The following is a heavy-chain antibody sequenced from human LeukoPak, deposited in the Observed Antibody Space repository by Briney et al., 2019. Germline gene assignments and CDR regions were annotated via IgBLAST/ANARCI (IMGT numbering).Heavy chain of an antibody. V-gene: IGHV3-74*01. CDR2: IKSDGSGT. CDR1: GFTFRSTW. J-gene: IGHJ4*02. CDR3: AGDAGYSYAT. Sequence: PGGSLRLSCAASGFTFRSTWMHWVRQAPGKGLVWVSHIKSDGSGTSYADSVKGRFTISRDNAKNTVYLQMNSLRVEDTAVYYGAGDAGYSYATWGQGTLVTVSS. D-gene: IGHD5-18*01.